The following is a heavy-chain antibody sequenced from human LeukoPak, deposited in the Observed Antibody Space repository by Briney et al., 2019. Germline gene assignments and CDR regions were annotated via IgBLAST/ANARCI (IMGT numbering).Heavy chain of an antibody. CDR2: TRNKANSYTT. V-gene: IGHV3-72*01. CDR1: GFTFSDHY. D-gene: IGHD5-24*01. CDR3: ARGSRAGSFDY. Sequence: SGGSLRLSCAASGFTFSDHYMDWVRQAPGKGLEWVGRTRNKANSYTTEYAASVKGRFTISRDDSKNSLYLQMNSLRAEDTAVYYCARGSRAGSFDYWGQGTLVTVSS. J-gene: IGHJ4*02.